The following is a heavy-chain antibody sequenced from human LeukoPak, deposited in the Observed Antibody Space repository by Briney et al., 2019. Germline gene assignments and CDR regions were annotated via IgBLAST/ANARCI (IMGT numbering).Heavy chain of an antibody. J-gene: IGHJ5*02. CDR3: ATEAECSGGSCYSYGWFDP. CDR2: ISCSGSA. CDR1: GGSFSSSLNK. V-gene: IGHV4-61*01. D-gene: IGHD2-15*01. Sequence: SETLSLTCSVSGGSFSSSLNKWSWIRQPPGKGLEWIGEISCSGSASYNPSLRSRVTISIDTSTNQFSLTLDSVTAADTAVYYCATEAECSGGSCYSYGWFDPWGQGTQVIVSS.